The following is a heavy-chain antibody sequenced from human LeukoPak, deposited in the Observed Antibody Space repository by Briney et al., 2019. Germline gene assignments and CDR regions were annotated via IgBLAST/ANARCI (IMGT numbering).Heavy chain of an antibody. CDR3: ARNWYYGSGSYAPKDYGMDV. CDR2: ISAYNGNT. CDR1: GYTFTSYG. J-gene: IGHJ6*02. Sequence: ASVTVSCKASGYTFTSYGISWVRQAPGQGLEWMGWISAYNGNTNYAQKLQGRVTMTTDTSTSAAYMELRSLRSDDTAVYYCARNWYYGSGSYAPKDYGMDVWGQGTTVTVSS. D-gene: IGHD3-10*01. V-gene: IGHV1-18*01.